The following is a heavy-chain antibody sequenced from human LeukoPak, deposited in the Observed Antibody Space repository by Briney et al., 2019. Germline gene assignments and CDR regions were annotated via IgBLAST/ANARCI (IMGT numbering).Heavy chain of an antibody. CDR3: ARHRTGYFFDD. V-gene: IGHV4-31*03. Sequence: SETLSLTCTVSGASISSVAYYWSWIRQHPAKGLEWIGYIYDSGTTYYNPSLKSRVTISLHTSKSQFSLKLSSVTAADTAVYFCARHRTGYFFDDWGQGTLVTVSS. CDR2: IYDSGTT. J-gene: IGHJ4*02. CDR1: GASISSVAYY.